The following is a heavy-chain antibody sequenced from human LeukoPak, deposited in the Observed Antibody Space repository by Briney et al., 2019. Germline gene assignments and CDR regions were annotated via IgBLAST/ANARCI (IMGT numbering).Heavy chain of an antibody. CDR1: GGSISSYY. Sequence: SETLSLTCTVSGGSISSYYWSWIRQPPGKGLEWIGYIYYSGSTNYNPSLKSRVTISVDTSKNQFSLKLSSVTAADTAVYYCARVQRRFLESRRHPNYGMDVWGQGTTVTVSS. D-gene: IGHD3-3*01. V-gene: IGHV4-59*01. CDR2: IYYSGST. J-gene: IGHJ6*02. CDR3: ARVQRRFLESRRHPNYGMDV.